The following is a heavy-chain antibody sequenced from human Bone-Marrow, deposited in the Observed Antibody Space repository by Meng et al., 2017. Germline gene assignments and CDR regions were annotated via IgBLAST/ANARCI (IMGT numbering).Heavy chain of an antibody. CDR2: INPNSGGT. CDR1: GYTFTGYY. Sequence: ASVKVSCKASGYTFTGYYMHWVRQAPGQGLEWMGWINPNSGGTNYAQKFQGRVTMTRDTSISPAYMEPSGLRSDDTAVYYCARDSLLSGCYRLYCYYYGMDVWGQGTTVTVSS. V-gene: IGHV1-2*02. J-gene: IGHJ6*02. D-gene: IGHD6-19*01. CDR3: ARDSLLSGCYRLYCYYYGMDV.